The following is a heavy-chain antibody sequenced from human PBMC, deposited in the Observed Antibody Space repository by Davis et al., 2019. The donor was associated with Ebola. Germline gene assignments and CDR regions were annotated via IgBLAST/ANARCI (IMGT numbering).Heavy chain of an antibody. CDR1: GFTFSSYA. CDR2: ISGSGGST. J-gene: IGHJ4*02. CDR3: AKRGRIAAAGLDY. V-gene: IGHV3-23*01. D-gene: IGHD6-13*01. Sequence: GESLKIPCAASGFTFSSYAMSWVRQAPGKGLEWVSAISGSGGSTYYADSVKGRFTISRDNSKNTLYLQMNSLRAEDTAVYYCAKRGRIAAAGLDYWGQGTLVTVSS.